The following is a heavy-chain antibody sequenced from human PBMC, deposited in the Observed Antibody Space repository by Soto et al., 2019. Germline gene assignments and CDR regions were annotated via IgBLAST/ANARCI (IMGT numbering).Heavy chain of an antibody. D-gene: IGHD2-8*01. J-gene: IGHJ6*02. CDR1: GGTFSSYA. CDR2: IIPIFGTA. V-gene: IGHV1-69*12. Sequence: QVQLVQSGAEVKKPGSSVKVSCKASGGTFSSYAISWVRQAPGQGLEWMGGIIPIFGTANYAQKFQGRVTITAVESTSTAYMELSSLRSEDTAVYYCARGRVLMVYASYGMDVWGQGTTVTVSS. CDR3: ARGRVLMVYASYGMDV.